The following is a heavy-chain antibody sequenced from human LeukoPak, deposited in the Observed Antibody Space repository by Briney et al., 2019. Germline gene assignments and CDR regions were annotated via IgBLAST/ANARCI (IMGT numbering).Heavy chain of an antibody. Sequence: GASVKISCKASGYTFTSYYMHWVRQAPGQGLERMGIINPSGGSTSYAQKFQGRVTMTRDTSTSTVYMELSSLRSEDTAVYYCARDMDTAMPSNWFDPWGQGTLVTVSS. CDR2: INPSGGST. D-gene: IGHD5-18*01. CDR1: GYTFTSYY. J-gene: IGHJ5*02. V-gene: IGHV1-46*01. CDR3: ARDMDTAMPSNWFDP.